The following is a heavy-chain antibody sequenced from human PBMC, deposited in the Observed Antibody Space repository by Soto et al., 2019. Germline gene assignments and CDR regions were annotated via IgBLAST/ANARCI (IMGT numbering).Heavy chain of an antibody. CDR1: GFTFSSYV. V-gene: IGHV3-23*01. J-gene: IGHJ5*02. Sequence: ETLSLTCAASGFTFSSYVMSWVRQAPGKGLEWVSAISGSGGNTYYADSVKGRFTISRDNSKNTLFLQMNSLRAEDTALYFCAKEMGDYYDSSGSWFDPWGQGTLVTVSS. D-gene: IGHD3-22*01. CDR2: ISGSGGNT. CDR3: AKEMGDYYDSSGSWFDP.